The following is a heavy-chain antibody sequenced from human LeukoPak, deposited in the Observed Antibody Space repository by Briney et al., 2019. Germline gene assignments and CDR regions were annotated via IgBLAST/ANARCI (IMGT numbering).Heavy chain of an antibody. CDR3: ARGRWLQLLDAFDI. CDR1: GYTFTSYD. V-gene: IGHV1-8*01. J-gene: IGHJ3*02. Sequence: ASVKVSCKASGYTFTSYDINWVRQATGQGPEWMGWMNPNSGNTGYAQKFQGRVTMTRNTSISTAYMELSSLRSEDTAVYYCARGRWLQLLDAFDIWGQGTMVTVSS. CDR2: MNPNSGNT. D-gene: IGHD5-24*01.